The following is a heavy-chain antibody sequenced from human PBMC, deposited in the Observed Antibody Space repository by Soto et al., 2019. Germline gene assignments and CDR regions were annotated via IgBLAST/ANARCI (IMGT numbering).Heavy chain of an antibody. V-gene: IGHV3-23*01. CDR3: AKDSEMATITGYFQH. CDR2: ISGSGGST. J-gene: IGHJ1*01. CDR1: GFTFSSYA. Sequence: EVQLLESGGGLVQPGGSLRLSCAASGFTFSSYAMSWVRQAPGKGLEWVSAISGSGGSTYYADSVKGRFTISRDNSKNTLYLQMNSLRAADTAVYYCAKDSEMATITGYFQHWGQGTLVTVSS. D-gene: IGHD5-12*01.